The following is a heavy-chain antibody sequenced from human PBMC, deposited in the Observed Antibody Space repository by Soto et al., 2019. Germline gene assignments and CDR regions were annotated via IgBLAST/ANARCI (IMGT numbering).Heavy chain of an antibody. CDR2: IYWDDSQ. V-gene: IGHV2-5*02. D-gene: IGHD5-18*01. CDR1: GFSISSSGVG. Sequence: QITLKESGPTLVKPTQTLTLTCTLSGFSISSSGVGVGWIRQPPGKALEWLALIYWDDSQRYSPSLRSRLTITQDTAKNQVVLTMTDMDPVDTATYICARDTTMDPYYFDYWGQGTLVTVSS. J-gene: IGHJ4*02. CDR3: ARDTTMDPYYFDY.